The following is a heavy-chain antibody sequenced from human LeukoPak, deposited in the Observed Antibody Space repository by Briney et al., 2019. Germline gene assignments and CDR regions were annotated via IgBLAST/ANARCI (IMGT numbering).Heavy chain of an antibody. Sequence: SETLSLTCAVSGVSISNYYLSWIRQAAGKGLEWIGRISSSGSTDYNAPLKSRVTMSVDTSKNQLSLKVISVTAADTAVYYCARGVIATGGNDLDYWGQGTLVTVSS. V-gene: IGHV4-4*07. D-gene: IGHD6-13*01. CDR2: ISSSGST. J-gene: IGHJ4*02. CDR3: ARGVIATGGNDLDY. CDR1: GVSISNYY.